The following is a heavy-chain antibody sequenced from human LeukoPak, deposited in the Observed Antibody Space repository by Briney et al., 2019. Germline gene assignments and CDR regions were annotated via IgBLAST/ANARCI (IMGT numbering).Heavy chain of an antibody. J-gene: IGHJ3*02. CDR2: IRYDGSNK. CDR3: AKGYDFWSGYDAFDI. CDR1: GFTFSSYG. Sequence: GGSLRLSCAASGFTFSSYGMHWVRQAPGKGLEWVAFIRYDGSNKYYADSVKGRFTISRDNSKNTLYLQMNSLRAEDTAVYYCAKGYDFWSGYDAFDIWGQGTMVTVSS. D-gene: IGHD3-3*01. V-gene: IGHV3-30*02.